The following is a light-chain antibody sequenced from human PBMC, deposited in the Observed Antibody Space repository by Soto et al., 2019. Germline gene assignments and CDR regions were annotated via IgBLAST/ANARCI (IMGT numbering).Light chain of an antibody. J-gene: IGKJ5*01. CDR1: QSLRATY. CDR3: QQRNYWQVT. Sequence: EVVLTQSPDTLSLSPGETATLSCRASQSLRATYVAWYQQRPGQAPRLLIYGASFRATGIPARFSGSGSGTDFTLTISSLEPEDFAIYYCQQRNYWQVTFGQGTRLEIK. V-gene: IGKV3D-11*02. CDR2: GAS.